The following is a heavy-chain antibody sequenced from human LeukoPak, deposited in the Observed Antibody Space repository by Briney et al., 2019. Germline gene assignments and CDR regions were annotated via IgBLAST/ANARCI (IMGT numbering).Heavy chain of an antibody. CDR1: GYTFTDYY. V-gene: IGHV1-2*02. Sequence: ASVKVSCKASGYTFTDYYMHWVRQAPGQGLEWMGWINSNSGGTNYAQKFQGRVTMTRNTSISTAYMELSSLRSEDTAVYYCARGAVYYDSSGYYFIDAFDIWGQGTMVTVSS. J-gene: IGHJ3*02. D-gene: IGHD3-22*01. CDR2: INSNSGGT. CDR3: ARGAVYYDSSGYYFIDAFDI.